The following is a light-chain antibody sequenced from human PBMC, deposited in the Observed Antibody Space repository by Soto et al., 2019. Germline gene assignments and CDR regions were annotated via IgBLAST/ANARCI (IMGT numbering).Light chain of an antibody. CDR2: DAS. CDR1: QSVGSN. CDR3: QQRGNWPWT. Sequence: EIVMTQSPATLSVSPGERVTLSCRASQSVGSNLAWYQHKPGQAPRLLIYDASNRATGIPARFSGSGSGTDYNLTISSLEPEDFAVYHCQQRGNWPWTFGQGTKVDIK. J-gene: IGKJ1*01. V-gene: IGKV3-11*01.